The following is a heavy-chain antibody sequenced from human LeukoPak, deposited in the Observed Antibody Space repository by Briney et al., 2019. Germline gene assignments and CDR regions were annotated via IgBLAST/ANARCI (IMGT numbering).Heavy chain of an antibody. D-gene: IGHD3-22*01. CDR1: GFTFSSYS. J-gene: IGHJ4*02. CDR3: ARANYYDSSGYPRYFDY. V-gene: IGHV3-21*01. Sequence: GGSLRLSCAASGFTFSSYSMNWVRQTPGKGLEWVSSISSTSAYIYYADSVKGRFTISRDNAKNTLYLQMNSLRAEDTAVYYCARANYYDSSGYPRYFDYWGQGTLVTVSS. CDR2: ISSTSAYI.